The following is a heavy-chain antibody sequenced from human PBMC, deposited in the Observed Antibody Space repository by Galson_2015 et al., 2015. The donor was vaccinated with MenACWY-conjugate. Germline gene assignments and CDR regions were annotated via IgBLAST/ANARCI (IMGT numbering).Heavy chain of an antibody. CDR2: VYRGSNT. CDR3: VGVTGGWYGPFDD. J-gene: IGHJ4*02. D-gene: IGHD6-19*01. CDR1: GFTVSSND. V-gene: IGHV3-66*02. Sequence: SLRLSCAASGFTVSSNDMGWVRQAPGKGLEWISLVYRGSNTNYADSVKGRFTISRDSSKSTLFLQMNSLKTADTAVYYCVGVTGGWYGPFDDRGQGTRVTVSS.